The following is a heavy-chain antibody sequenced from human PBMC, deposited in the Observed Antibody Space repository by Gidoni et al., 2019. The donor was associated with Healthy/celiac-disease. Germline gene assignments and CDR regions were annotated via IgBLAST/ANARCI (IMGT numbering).Heavy chain of an antibody. J-gene: IGHJ6*02. CDR2: IYTSGST. Sequence: QVQLQESGPGLVKPSQTLSLTCTVSGGSISSGSYYWSWIRQPAGKGLEWIGRIYTSGSTNYNPSLKSRVTISVDTSKNQFSLKLSSVTAADTAVYYCARVSPNYDFWSGYPTGYGMDVWGQGTTVTVSS. V-gene: IGHV4-61*02. D-gene: IGHD3-3*01. CDR1: GGSISSGSYY. CDR3: ARVSPNYDFWSGYPTGYGMDV.